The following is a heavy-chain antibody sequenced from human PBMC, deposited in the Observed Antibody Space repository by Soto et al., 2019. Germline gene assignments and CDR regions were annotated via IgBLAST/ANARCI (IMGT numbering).Heavy chain of an antibody. CDR2: ISYDGSNK. J-gene: IGHJ6*02. V-gene: IGHV3-30-3*01. D-gene: IGHD1-1*01. CDR1: GFTFSSYA. Sequence: PGGSLRLSCAASGFTFSSYAMHWVRQAPGKGLEWVAVISYDGSNKYYADSVKGRFTISRDNSKNTLYLQMNSLRAEDTAVYYCARDTVGIGGYYYYGMDVWGQGTTVTVSS. CDR3: ARDTVGIGGYYYYGMDV.